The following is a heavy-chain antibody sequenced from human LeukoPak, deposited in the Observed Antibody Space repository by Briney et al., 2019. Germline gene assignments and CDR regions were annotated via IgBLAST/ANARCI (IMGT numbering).Heavy chain of an antibody. CDR2: IYYSGST. CDR1: GGSISSYY. CDR3: ARYSSGWYAYYLDY. D-gene: IGHD6-19*01. Sequence: SETLSLTCTVSGGSISSYYWSWIRQPPGKGLEWIGYIYYSGSTNYNPSLKSRVTISVDTSKNQFSLKLSSVTAADTAVYYCARYSSGWYAYYLDYWGQGTLVTVSS. V-gene: IGHV4-59*01. J-gene: IGHJ4*02.